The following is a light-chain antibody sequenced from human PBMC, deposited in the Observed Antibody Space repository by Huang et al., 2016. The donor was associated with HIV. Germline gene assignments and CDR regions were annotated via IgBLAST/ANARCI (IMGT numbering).Light chain of an antibody. V-gene: IGKV3D-15*01. CDR1: QSLSSN. CDR2: GAS. CDR3: QQYSKWPLT. Sequence: EIVMTQPPPTLSVSPGEGATPSCRASQSLSSNVAWYQQKPGRAPRLLIYGASTRAAGVPARFSGSGSGTEFTLTISSLQSEDLAVYYCQQYSKWPLTFGGGTNVEI. J-gene: IGKJ4*01.